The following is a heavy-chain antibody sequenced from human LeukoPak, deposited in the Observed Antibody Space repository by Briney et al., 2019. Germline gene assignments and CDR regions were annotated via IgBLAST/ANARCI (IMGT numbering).Heavy chain of an antibody. D-gene: IGHD6-19*01. CDR1: GGSFSGYY. CDR3: ARHVVVAGTDYFDY. Sequence: SETLSLTCAVYGGSFSGYYWSWIRQPPGKGLEWIGEINHSGSTNYNPSLKSRVTISVDTSKNQFSLKLSSLTATDTAVYYCARHVVVAGTDYFDYWGQGTLLTVSS. CDR2: INHSGST. J-gene: IGHJ4*02. V-gene: IGHV4-34*01.